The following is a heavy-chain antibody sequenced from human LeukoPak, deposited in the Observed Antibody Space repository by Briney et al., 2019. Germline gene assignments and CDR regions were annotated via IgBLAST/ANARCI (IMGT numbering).Heavy chain of an antibody. CDR3: ATYMYFRSGIFDY. CDR1: GYTLTELS. CDR2: FDPEDGET. V-gene: IGHV1-24*01. D-gene: IGHD3-3*01. J-gene: IGHJ4*02. Sequence: ASVKVSCKVSGYTLTELSMHWVRQAPGKGLEWMGGFDPEDGETIYAQKFQGRVTMTEDTSTDTAYMELSRLRSEDTAVYYCATYMYFRSGIFDYWGQGTLVTVSS.